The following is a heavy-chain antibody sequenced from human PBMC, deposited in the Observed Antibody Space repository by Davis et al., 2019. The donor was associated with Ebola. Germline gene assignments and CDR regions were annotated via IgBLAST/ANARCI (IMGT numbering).Heavy chain of an antibody. CDR3: ARTRSDWLDY. CDR1: GYTFTGYN. V-gene: IGHV1-18*04. D-gene: IGHD2-21*01. Sequence: ASVKVSCKASGYTFTGYNMHWVRQAPGQGLEWVGWISANNGLTNYVQKLQGRVTMTTDTSTSTAYMELRSLTSDDTAVCYCARTRSDWLDYWGQGTLVTVSS. CDR2: ISANNGLT. J-gene: IGHJ4*02.